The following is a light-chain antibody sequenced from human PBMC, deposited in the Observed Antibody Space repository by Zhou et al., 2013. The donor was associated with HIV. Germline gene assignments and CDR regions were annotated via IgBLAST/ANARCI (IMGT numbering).Light chain of an antibody. CDR3: QQTNSFLALT. CDR1: QGISSY. Sequence: IQITQSPSSLSASTGDRVTITCRASQGISSYLAWYQQKPGKAPKLLIYATSTLQSGVPSRFSGSGSGTDFTLTISSLQPEDFATYYCQQTNSFLALTFGGGTKVEIK. V-gene: IGKV1-8*01. CDR2: ATS. J-gene: IGKJ4*01.